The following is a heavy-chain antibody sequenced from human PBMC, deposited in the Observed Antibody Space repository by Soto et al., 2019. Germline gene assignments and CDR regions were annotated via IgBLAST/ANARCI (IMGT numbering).Heavy chain of an antibody. CDR1: GFTISTYW. CDR2: INQGGSEN. Sequence: EVQLVESGGGLVQPGGSLRLSCGVSGFTISTYWMSWVRRTPGKGLEWVGNINQGGSENFYAGSVRGRFSISRDNARNTVYLQMKSLRAADTAVYFYARDRGNGYYGQDTWGMDVWGQGTTVTVSS. CDR3: ARDRGNGYYGQDTWGMDV. D-gene: IGHD3-22*01. J-gene: IGHJ6*02. V-gene: IGHV3-7*05.